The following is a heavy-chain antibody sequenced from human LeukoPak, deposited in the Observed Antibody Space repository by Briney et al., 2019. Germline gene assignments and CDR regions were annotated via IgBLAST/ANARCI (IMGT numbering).Heavy chain of an antibody. V-gene: IGHV3-23*01. J-gene: IGHJ3*02. Sequence: GGSLRLSCAASGFTFSSYAMNWVRQAPGKGLEWVSAISGSGGSTYYADSVKGRFTISRDNSKNTLYLQMNSLRAEDTAVYYCAKDGPISFSYYYDSSGYDDAFDIWGQGTMVTVSS. CDR3: AKDGPISFSYYYDSSGYDDAFDI. CDR1: GFTFSSYA. D-gene: IGHD3-22*01. CDR2: ISGSGGST.